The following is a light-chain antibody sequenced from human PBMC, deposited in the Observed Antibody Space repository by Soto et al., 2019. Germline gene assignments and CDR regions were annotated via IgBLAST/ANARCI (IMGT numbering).Light chain of an antibody. Sequence: QSVLTQPASVSGSPGQSITISCTGTSTDVGAYNFVSWYQQHPGKAPKLMIYEVSNRPSGVSNRFSGSKSGNTASLIISGLQPEDEADYYCSSYTSSSTYVFGTGTKVP. CDR1: STDVGAYNF. J-gene: IGLJ1*01. V-gene: IGLV2-14*01. CDR2: EVS. CDR3: SSYTSSSTYV.